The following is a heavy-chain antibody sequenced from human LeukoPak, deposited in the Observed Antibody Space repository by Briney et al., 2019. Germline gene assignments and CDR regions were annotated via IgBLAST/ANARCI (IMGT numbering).Heavy chain of an antibody. CDR2: IYTSGST. CDR1: GGSISSYY. D-gene: IGHD3-10*01. J-gene: IGHJ3*02. Sequence: SETLSLTCTVSGGSISSYYWSWIRQPAGKGLEWIGRIYTSGSTNYNPSLKSRVTMSVDTSKNQFSLKLSSVTAADTAVYYCARGLVRSEPGAFDIWGQGTMVTVSS. CDR3: ARGLVRSEPGAFDI. V-gene: IGHV4-4*07.